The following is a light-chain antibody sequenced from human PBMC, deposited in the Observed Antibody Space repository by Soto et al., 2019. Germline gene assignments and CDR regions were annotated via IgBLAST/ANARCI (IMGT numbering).Light chain of an antibody. CDR2: FAS. J-gene: IGKJ5*01. CDR1: QDIGSH. V-gene: IGKV1D-16*01. CDR3: QQFRSSPIT. Sequence: DIQMTQSPSSLSASVGDRVTITCRASQDIGSHLAWYQQKPEKAPKSLIYFASTLQSGVPSRFSASGSGTDFTLTFSSLQPEDFATYYCQQFRSSPITFGQGTRLEIK.